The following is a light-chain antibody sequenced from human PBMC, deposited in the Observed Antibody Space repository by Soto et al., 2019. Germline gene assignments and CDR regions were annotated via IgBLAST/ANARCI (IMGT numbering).Light chain of an antibody. V-gene: IGKV3D-20*02. CDR3: QQRSNWPST. Sequence: EIVMTQSPGTLSLSPGERATLSCRASQSIISSYLGWYQQKPGQAPRLLIYDASNRATGIPARFSGSGSGTDFTLTISSLEPEDFAVYYCQQRSNWPSTFGPGTKVDIK. CDR2: DAS. J-gene: IGKJ3*01. CDR1: QSIISSY.